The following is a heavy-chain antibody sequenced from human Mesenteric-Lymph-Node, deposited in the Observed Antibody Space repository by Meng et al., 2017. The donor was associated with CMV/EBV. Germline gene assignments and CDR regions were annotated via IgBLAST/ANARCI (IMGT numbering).Heavy chain of an antibody. V-gene: IGHV7-4-1*01. Sequence: CTTAGYTFIAYWRHWVRQAPGQGLEWMGCINTETRRPTYAQGFTGRCVFSLDTSVSKAYLQIDSLEAEDTAVYFCAKDHYGSGSPFDYWGQGTLVTVSS. CDR2: INTETRRP. CDR1: GYTFIAYW. CDR3: AKDHYGSGSPFDY. J-gene: IGHJ4*02. D-gene: IGHD3-10*01.